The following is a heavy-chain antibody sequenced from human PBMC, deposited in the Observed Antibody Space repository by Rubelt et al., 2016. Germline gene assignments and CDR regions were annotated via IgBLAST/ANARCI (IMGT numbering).Heavy chain of an antibody. Sequence: QVQLVQSGAEVKKPGASVKVSCKASGYTFTGYYMHWVRQAPGQGLEWMGWINPNSGGTNYAQKFQGRVTMTRDTSVSTADMELSRLTSDDTAVYYCARGNSGYDYGLDYWGQGTLVTVSS. J-gene: IGHJ4*02. V-gene: IGHV1-2*02. CDR3: ARGNSGYDYGLDY. D-gene: IGHD5-12*01. CDR1: GYTFTGYY. CDR2: INPNSGGT.